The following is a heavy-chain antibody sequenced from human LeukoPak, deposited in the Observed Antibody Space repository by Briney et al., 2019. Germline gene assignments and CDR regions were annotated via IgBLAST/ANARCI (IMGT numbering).Heavy chain of an antibody. D-gene: IGHD6-19*01. V-gene: IGHV3-53*01. CDR1: GFIVSDNY. CDR2: IYRSGGT. Sequence: GGSLGLSCAASGFIVSDNYMSWVRQAPGKGLEWVSVIYRSGGTFYSDSVKGRFTISRDYSKNMLYLQMDSLRADDTAVYFCAKDSSGPAFWGQGTLATVSS. CDR3: AKDSSGPAF. J-gene: IGHJ4*02.